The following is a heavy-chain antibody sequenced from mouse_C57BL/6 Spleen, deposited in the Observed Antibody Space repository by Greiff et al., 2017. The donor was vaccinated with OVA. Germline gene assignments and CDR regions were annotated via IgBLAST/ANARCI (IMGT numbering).Heavy chain of an antibody. V-gene: IGHV1-9*01. J-gene: IGHJ4*01. CDR3: ARRKDYDYDGGYAMDY. CDR1: GYTFTGYW. Sequence: VQLQQSGAELMKPGASVKLSCKATGYTFTGYWIEWVKQRPGHGLEWIGEILPGSGSTNYNEKFKGKATFTADTSSNTAYMQLSSLTTEDSAIYYCARRKDYDYDGGYAMDYWGQGTSVTVSS. D-gene: IGHD2-4*01. CDR2: ILPGSGST.